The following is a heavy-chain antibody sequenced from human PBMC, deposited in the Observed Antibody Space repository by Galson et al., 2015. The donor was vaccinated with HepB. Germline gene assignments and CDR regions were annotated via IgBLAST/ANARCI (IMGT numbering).Heavy chain of an antibody. CDR3: AREEYGSGWYGSVMGNWFDP. Sequence: SLRLSCAASGFTFSAYGLHWVRQAPSRGLEWVAGISNDGSNKYYADSVKGRFTISRANFRNTIYLHMNSLRVEDTAIYYCAREEYGSGWYGSVMGNWFDPWGQGTLVTVSS. J-gene: IGHJ5*02. CDR1: GFTFSAYG. CDR2: ISNDGSNK. V-gene: IGHV3-30*04. D-gene: IGHD6-19*01.